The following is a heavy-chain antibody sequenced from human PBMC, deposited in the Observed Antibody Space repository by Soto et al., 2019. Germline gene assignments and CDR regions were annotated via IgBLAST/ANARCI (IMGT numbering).Heavy chain of an antibody. CDR3: AKVYLWFGELFPPAPFAP. J-gene: IGHJ5*02. V-gene: IGHV3-23*01. D-gene: IGHD3-10*01. Sequence: GGSLRLSCAASGFTFSSYAMSWVRQAPGKGLEWVSAISGSGGSTYYADSVKGRFTISRDNSKNTLYLQMNSLRAEDTAVYYCAKVYLWFGELFPPAPFAPWGQGTLVTVSS. CDR1: GFTFSSYA. CDR2: ISGSGGST.